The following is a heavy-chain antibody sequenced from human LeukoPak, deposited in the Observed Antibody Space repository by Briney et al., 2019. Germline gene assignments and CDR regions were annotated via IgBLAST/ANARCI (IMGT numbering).Heavy chain of an antibody. CDR1: GYTFTGYY. J-gene: IGHJ4*02. CDR3: ARDEANYYGSGSYFDY. D-gene: IGHD3-10*01. V-gene: IGHV1-2*02. Sequence: PGASVKVSCKASGYTFTGYYIHWVRQAPGQGLEWMGWISPNSGGTNYPQKFQGRVTMTRDTSISTAYMELSRLRSDDTAVYYCARDEANYYGSGSYFDYWGQGTLVTVSS. CDR2: ISPNSGGT.